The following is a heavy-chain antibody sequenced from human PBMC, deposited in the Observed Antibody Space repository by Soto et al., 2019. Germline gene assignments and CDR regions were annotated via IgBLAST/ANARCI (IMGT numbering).Heavy chain of an antibody. CDR1: GYTFTGYY. CDR3: ARGFDWNDNNFDY. J-gene: IGHJ4*02. CDR2: INPNSGGT. V-gene: IGHV1-2*04. Sequence: ASVKVSCKASGYTFTGYYMHWVRQAPGQGLEWMGWINPNSGGTNYAQKFQGWVTMTRDTSISTAYVELSRLRSDDTAVYYCARGFDWNDNNFDYWGQGTLVTVSS. D-gene: IGHD1-1*01.